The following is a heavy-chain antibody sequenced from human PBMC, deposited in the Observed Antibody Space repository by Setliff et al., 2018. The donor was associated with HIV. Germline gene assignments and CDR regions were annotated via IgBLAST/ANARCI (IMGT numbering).Heavy chain of an antibody. CDR1: GGSLRGNY. J-gene: IGHJ6*03. V-gene: IGHV4-34*01. Sequence: PSETLSLTCGVYGGSLRGNYWSWIRQPPGKGLEWIGEINQIGSTNYNPSLKSRVTISVDMSKNQFFLNLTSVAAADTAMYYCAGGYCSSTSCRRGAYYYMDVWGKGTTVTVSS. D-gene: IGHD2-2*01. CDR3: AGGYCSSTSCRRGAYYYMDV. CDR2: INQIGST.